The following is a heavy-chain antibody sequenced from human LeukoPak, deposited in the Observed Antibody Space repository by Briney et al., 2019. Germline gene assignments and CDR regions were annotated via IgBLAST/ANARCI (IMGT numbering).Heavy chain of an antibody. CDR3: ARDRAIDYYGSGSFPYFDY. CDR2: MNGDGSST. D-gene: IGHD3-10*01. CDR1: GFTFSTHW. J-gene: IGHJ4*02. V-gene: IGHV3-74*01. Sequence: GGSLRLSCVASGFTFSTHWMHWVRQAPGKGLVWVSRMNGDGSSTKYADSVKGRFTISRDNDRNTLYLQMNSLRAEDTAVYYCARDRAIDYYGSGSFPYFDYWGQGTLVTVSS.